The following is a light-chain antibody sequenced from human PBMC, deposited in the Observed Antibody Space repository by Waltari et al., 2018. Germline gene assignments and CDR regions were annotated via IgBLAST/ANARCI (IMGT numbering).Light chain of an antibody. J-gene: IGLJ2*01. CDR1: TGHSDFA. CDR2: LNSDGSH. V-gene: IGLV4-69*01. Sequence: QPVLTQSPSASPSLGASVKLTCTLNTGHSDFAIAWHQQRPERGPRHLMKLNSDGSHNKGDEILDRSSGSSSGAARYLTISSLQSEDEAAYYCQTWGSGTVIFGGGTNLSVL. CDR3: QTWGSGTVI.